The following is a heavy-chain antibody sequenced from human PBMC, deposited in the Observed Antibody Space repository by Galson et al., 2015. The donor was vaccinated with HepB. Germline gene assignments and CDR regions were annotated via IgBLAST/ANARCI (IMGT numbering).Heavy chain of an antibody. CDR1: GFTFSDYY. D-gene: IGHD5-18*01. CDR3: ASDRVDTAM. Sequence: SLRLSCAASGFTFSDYYMSWIRQAPGKGLEWVSYISSRSSSINYADSVKGRFTISRDNAKKSLYLQMNSLRAEDTAVYYCASDRVDTAMWGQGTLVTVSS. J-gene: IGHJ4*02. V-gene: IGHV3-11*05. CDR2: ISSRSSSI.